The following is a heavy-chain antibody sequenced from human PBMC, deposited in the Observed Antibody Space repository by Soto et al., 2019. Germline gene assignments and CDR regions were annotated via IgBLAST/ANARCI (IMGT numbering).Heavy chain of an antibody. V-gene: IGHV4-34*01. CDR2: INHSGST. Sequence: TSETLSLTCAVYGGSFSGYYWSWIRQPPGKGLEWIGEINHSGSTNYNPSLKSRVTISVDTSKNQFSLKLSSVTAADTAVYYCARGKWLRSSLDYWGQGTLVTVSS. CDR1: GGSFSGYY. D-gene: IGHD5-12*01. J-gene: IGHJ4*02. CDR3: ARGKWLRSSLDY.